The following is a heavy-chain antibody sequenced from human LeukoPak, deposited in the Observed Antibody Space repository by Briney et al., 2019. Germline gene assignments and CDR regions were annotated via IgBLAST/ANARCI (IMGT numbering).Heavy chain of an antibody. CDR1: GGSISSSSYY. V-gene: IGHV4-39*07. J-gene: IGHJ6*03. CDR3: ARAYYYYYMDV. CDR2: IYYSGST. Sequence: SETLSLTCTVSGGSISSSSYYWGWIRQPPGKGLEWIGSIYYSGSTYYNPSLKSRVTISVDTSKNQFSLKLSSVTAADTAVYYCARAYYYYYMDVWGKGTTVTISS.